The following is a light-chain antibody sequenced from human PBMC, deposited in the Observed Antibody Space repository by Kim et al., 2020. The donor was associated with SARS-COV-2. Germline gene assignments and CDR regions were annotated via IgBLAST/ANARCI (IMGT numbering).Light chain of an antibody. CDR3: QQRNNGTPAVT. V-gene: IGKV3-11*01. CDR1: QRISVY. CDR2: DEA. Sequence: PGGSAAPSCRASQRISVYVGLYQHQPGQAPTLRIYDEAKSATGIPDRFSGSGSGTDFTLTISIIEPEDFAIYDYQQRNNGTPAVTFGGGTKVDIK. J-gene: IGKJ4*01.